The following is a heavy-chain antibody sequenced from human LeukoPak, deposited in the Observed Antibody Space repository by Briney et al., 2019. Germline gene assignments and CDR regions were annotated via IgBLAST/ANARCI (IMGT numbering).Heavy chain of an antibody. D-gene: IGHD4-17*01. Sequence: SETLSLTCTVSGGSISSGSYYWSWIRQPAGKGLEWIGRIYTSGSTNYNPSLKSRVTISVDTSKNQFSLKLSSVTAADTAVYYCAREGGDYRLDYYYMDVWGKGTTVTVSS. CDR2: IYTSGST. V-gene: IGHV4-61*02. CDR1: GGSISSGSYY. CDR3: AREGGDYRLDYYYMDV. J-gene: IGHJ6*03.